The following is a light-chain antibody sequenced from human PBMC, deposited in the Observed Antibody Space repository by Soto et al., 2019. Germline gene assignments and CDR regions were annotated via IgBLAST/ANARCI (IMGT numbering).Light chain of an antibody. V-gene: IGKV3-20*01. Sequence: EIVLTQSPGILSLSPGERATLSCRASQSVSSSYLAWYQQKPGQAPRLLIYGASSRATGIPDRFSGSGSGTDFTLTISRLEPEDFAVYYCQQYGSSPRTFGQGT. CDR3: QQYGSSPRT. CDR2: GAS. J-gene: IGKJ1*01. CDR1: QSVSSSY.